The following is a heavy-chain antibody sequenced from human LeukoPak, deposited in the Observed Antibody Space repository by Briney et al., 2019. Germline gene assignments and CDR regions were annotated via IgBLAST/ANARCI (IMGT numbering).Heavy chain of an antibody. CDR3: AREGAFGDRDY. V-gene: IGHV3-48*03. CDR1: GFTFSSYE. D-gene: IGHD4-17*01. J-gene: IGHJ4*02. Sequence: GGSLRLSCAASGFTFSSYEMNWVRQAPGKGLEWVSYISSSGSSIYYADSVKGRFTISRDNAKNSLYLQMNSLRAEDTAAYYCAREGAFGDRDYWGQGTLVTVSS. CDR2: ISSSGSSI.